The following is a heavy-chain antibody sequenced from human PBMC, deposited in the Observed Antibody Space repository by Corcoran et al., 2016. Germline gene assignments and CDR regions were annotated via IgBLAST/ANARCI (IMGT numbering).Heavy chain of an antibody. D-gene: IGHD1-7*01. J-gene: IGHJ5*02. CDR3: ARARGHNWNYEGWFDP. Sequence: QVQLVPSGSEVKKPGAPVKVSCKASGYTVTSYGISWVRQAPGQGLEWMGWISAYNGNTNYAQKLQGRVTMTTDTSTSTAYMELRSLRSDDTAVYYCARARGHNWNYEGWFDPWGQGTLVTVSS. CDR1: GYTVTSYG. CDR2: ISAYNGNT. V-gene: IGHV1-18*01.